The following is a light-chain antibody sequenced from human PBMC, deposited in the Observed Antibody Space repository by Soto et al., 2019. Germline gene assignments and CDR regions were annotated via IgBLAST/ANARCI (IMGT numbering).Light chain of an antibody. CDR1: QGVTTN. V-gene: IGKV3-15*01. Sequence: EILIARSPATLSVSPGEIATLSCRAGQGVTTNFAWYQQKSGQSPRLLIYDVSTRATGVPARFSGTGSETDFTLTISGLQSEDSAVYFCQQYNNWPFSFGQGTRLEIK. CDR3: QQYNNWPFS. J-gene: IGKJ5*01. CDR2: DVS.